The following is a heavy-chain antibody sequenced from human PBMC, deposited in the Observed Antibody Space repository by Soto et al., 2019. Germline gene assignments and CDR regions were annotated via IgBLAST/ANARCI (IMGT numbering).Heavy chain of an antibody. J-gene: IGHJ6*02. V-gene: IGHV3-30*18. Sequence: ESGGGVVQPGRSLRLSCAASGFTFSSYGMHWVRQAPGKGLEWVAVISYDGSNKYYADSVKGRFTISRDNSKNTLYLQMNSLRAEDTAVYYCAKDLRLKAVVVVPAAIGYYYYGMDVWGQGTTVTVSS. D-gene: IGHD2-2*01. CDR1: GFTFSSYG. CDR2: ISYDGSNK. CDR3: AKDLRLKAVVVVPAAIGYYYYGMDV.